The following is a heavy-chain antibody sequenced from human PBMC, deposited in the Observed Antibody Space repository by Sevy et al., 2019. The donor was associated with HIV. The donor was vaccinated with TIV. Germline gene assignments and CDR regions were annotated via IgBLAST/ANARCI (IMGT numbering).Heavy chain of an antibody. V-gene: IGHV4-39*01. CDR3: ARLVVGGWERDRDY. J-gene: IGHJ4*02. CDR2: IYYSGST. CDR1: GGSISSSSYY. D-gene: IGHD1-26*01. Sequence: SETLSLTCTVSGGSISSSSYYWGWIRQPPGKGLEWIGSIYYSGSTYYNPSLKSRVTISVDTSKNQFSLKLSSVTAADTAVYYCARLVVGGWERDRDYWGQGTLVTVSS.